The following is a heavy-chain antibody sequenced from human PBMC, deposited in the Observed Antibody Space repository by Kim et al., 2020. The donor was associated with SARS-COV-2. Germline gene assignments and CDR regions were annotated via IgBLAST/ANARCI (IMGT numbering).Heavy chain of an antibody. D-gene: IGHD1-26*01. Sequence: SETLSLTCAVYGGSFSGYYWSWIRQPPGKGLEWIGEINHSGSTNYNPSLKSRVTISVDTSKNQFSLKLSSVTAADTAVYYCARGPSGSYSYYYYYYGMDVWGQGTTVTVSS. V-gene: IGHV4-34*01. CDR1: GGSFSGYY. J-gene: IGHJ6*02. CDR2: INHSGST. CDR3: ARGPSGSYSYYYYYYGMDV.